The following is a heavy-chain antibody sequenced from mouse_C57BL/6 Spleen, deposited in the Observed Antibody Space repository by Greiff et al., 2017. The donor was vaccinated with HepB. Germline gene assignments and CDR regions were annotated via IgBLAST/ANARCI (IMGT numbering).Heavy chain of an antibody. J-gene: IGHJ3*01. Sequence: QVQLQQPGAELVKPGASVKLSCKASGYTFPSYWMHWVKQRPGRGLEWIGRIDPNSGGTKYNEKFKSKATLTVYKPSSTAYMQHSSLTSEDSAAYYCARSTYDGYYAWFAYWGQGTLVTVSA. CDR2: IDPNSGGT. CDR3: ARSTYDGYYAWFAY. D-gene: IGHD2-3*01. CDR1: GYTFPSYW. V-gene: IGHV1-72*01.